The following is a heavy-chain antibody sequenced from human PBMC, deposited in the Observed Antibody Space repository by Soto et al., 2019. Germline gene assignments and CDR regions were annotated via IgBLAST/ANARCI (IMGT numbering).Heavy chain of an antibody. J-gene: IGHJ5*02. D-gene: IGHD6-13*01. CDR2: INSDGSST. CDR3: ARGIAAAKNWFDP. Sequence: GGSLRLSCAASGFTFSSYWMHWVRQAPGKGLVWVSRINSDGSSTSYADSVKGRFTISRDNAKNTLYLQMNSLRAEDTAVYYCARGIAAAKNWFDPWGQGTLVTVSS. CDR1: GFTFSSYW. V-gene: IGHV3-74*01.